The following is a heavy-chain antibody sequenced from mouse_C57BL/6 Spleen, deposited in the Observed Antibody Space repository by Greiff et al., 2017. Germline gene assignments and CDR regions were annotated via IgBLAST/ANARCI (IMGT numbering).Heavy chain of an antibody. V-gene: IGHV1-69*01. CDR3: ARGRSWFAY. CDR2: IDPSDSYT. CDR1: GYTFTSYW. Sequence: QVQLQQPGAELVMPGASVKLSSKASGYTFTSYWMHWVKQRPGQGLEWIGEIDPSDSYTNYNQKFKGKSTLTVDKSSSTAYMQLSSLTSEDSAVYYCARGRSWFAYWGQGTLVTVSA. J-gene: IGHJ3*01.